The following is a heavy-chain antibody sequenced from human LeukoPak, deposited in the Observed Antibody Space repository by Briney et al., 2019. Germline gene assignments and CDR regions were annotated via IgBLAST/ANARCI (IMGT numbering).Heavy chain of an antibody. V-gene: IGHV3-30*02. Sequence: PGGSLRLSCVASGFSFSKYGMHWVRRAPGKGLEWVSFLRFDATSNYYAESVRGRFIISRDNSRNTLYLQMNSLRAEDTAVYYCAKVGLSIRGWFDPWGQGTLVTVSS. J-gene: IGHJ5*02. CDR1: GFSFSKYG. CDR2: LRFDATSN. D-gene: IGHD2/OR15-2a*01. CDR3: AKVGLSIRGWFDP.